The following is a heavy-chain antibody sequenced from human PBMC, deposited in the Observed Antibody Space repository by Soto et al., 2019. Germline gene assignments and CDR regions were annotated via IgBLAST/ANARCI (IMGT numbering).Heavy chain of an antibody. CDR1: GGSFSGYY. D-gene: IGHD2-2*01. V-gene: IGHV4-34*01. J-gene: IGHJ4*02. Sequence: QVQLQQWGAGLLKPSETLSLTCAVYGGSFSGYYWSWIRQPPGKGLEWIGEINHSGSTNYNPSLKGRVTISVDTSKNQFSLKLSSVTAADTAVYYCARGWVRKDIVVVPAAQAFDYWGQGTLVTVSS. CDR2: INHSGST. CDR3: ARGWVRKDIVVVPAAQAFDY.